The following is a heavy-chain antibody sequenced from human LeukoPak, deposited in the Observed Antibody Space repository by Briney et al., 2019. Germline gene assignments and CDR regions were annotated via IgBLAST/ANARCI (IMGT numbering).Heavy chain of an antibody. CDR1: GFTCSSYE. V-gene: IGHV3-48*03. CDR2: ISSSGSTI. Sequence: PGGSLRLSCAASGFTCSSYEMNWVRQAPGKGLEWVSYISSSGSTIYYADSVKGRFTISRDNAKNSLYLQMNSLRAEDTAVYYCARLNYGSGSYDYWGQGTLVTVSS. J-gene: IGHJ4*02. CDR3: ARLNYGSGSYDY. D-gene: IGHD3-10*01.